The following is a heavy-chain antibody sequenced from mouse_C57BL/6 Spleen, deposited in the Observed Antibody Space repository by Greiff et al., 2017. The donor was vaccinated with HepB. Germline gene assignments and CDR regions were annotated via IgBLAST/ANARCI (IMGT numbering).Heavy chain of an antibody. V-gene: IGHV5-4*01. CDR1: GFTFSSYA. D-gene: IGHD2-4*01. Sequence: EVKLEESGGGLVKPGGSLKLSCAASGFTFSSYAMSWVRQTPEKRLEWVATISDGGSYTYYPDNVKGRFTISRDNAKNNLYLQMSHLKSEDTAMYYCARDDYDGVSAMDYWGQGTSVTVSS. J-gene: IGHJ4*01. CDR3: ARDDYDGVSAMDY. CDR2: ISDGGSYT.